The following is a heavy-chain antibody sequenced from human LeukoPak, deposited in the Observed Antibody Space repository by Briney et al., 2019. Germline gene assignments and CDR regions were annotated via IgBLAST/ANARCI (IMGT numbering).Heavy chain of an antibody. V-gene: IGHV3-23*01. CDR2: ISGSGGST. Sequence: GGSLRLSCAASGFTFSSYAMSWVRQAPGKGLEWVSVISGSGGSTYYADSVKGRFTISRDNSKNTLYLQMNSLRSEDTAVYYCAREVAYSSGPYYFDYWGQGTLVTVSS. CDR1: GFTFSSYA. CDR3: AREVAYSSGPYYFDY. D-gene: IGHD6-19*01. J-gene: IGHJ4*02.